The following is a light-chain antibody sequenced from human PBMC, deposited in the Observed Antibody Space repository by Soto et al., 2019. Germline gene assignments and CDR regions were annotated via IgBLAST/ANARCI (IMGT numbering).Light chain of an antibody. CDR1: QSISSW. CDR2: MAS. V-gene: IGKV1-5*03. Sequence: EIQMTQSPSTLSATVGERVTISCRASQSISSWLAWYQQKPGKAPKLLIYMASTLESGVPSRFSGSGSGTEFTLTISSLQPDDFATYYCQQYNSHRTFGQGTKVEIK. CDR3: QQYNSHRT. J-gene: IGKJ1*01.